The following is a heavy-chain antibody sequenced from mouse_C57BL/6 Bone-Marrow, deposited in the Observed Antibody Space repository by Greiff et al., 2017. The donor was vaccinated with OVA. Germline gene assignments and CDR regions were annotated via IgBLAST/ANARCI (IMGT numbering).Heavy chain of an antibody. D-gene: IGHD1-1*01. Sequence: VQLQQPGAELVRPGTSVKLSCKASGYTFTSYWMHWVKQRPGQGLEWIGVIDPSDSYTNYNQKFKGKATLTVDTSSSTAYMQLSSLTSEDSAVYYCARDPGSFLFDYWGQGTTLTVSS. CDR2: IDPSDSYT. V-gene: IGHV1-59*01. CDR1: GYTFTSYW. CDR3: ARDPGSFLFDY. J-gene: IGHJ2*01.